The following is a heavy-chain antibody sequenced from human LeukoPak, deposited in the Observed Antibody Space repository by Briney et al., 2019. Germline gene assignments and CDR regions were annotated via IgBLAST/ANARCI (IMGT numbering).Heavy chain of an antibody. V-gene: IGHV3-23*01. J-gene: IGHJ4*02. Sequence: GGSLRLSCAASGFTFSSYGMSWVLQAPGKGLQWVSGISVSGGTTHYADSVKGRFTISRDNSKHTLYLQMNSLRAEDTALYYCTKGFYDSGSSRSALDHWGQGTLVTVSS. CDR2: ISVSGGTT. CDR3: TKGFYDSGSSRSALDH. CDR1: GFTFSSYG. D-gene: IGHD3-10*01.